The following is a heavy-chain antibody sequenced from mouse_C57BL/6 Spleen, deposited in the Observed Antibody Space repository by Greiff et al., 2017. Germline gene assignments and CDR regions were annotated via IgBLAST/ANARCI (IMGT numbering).Heavy chain of an antibody. V-gene: IGHV1-85*01. D-gene: IGHD1-1*01. CDR1: GYTFTSYD. J-gene: IGHJ2*01. Sequence: QVQLQQSGPELVKPGASVKLSCKASGYTFTSYDINWVKQRPGQGLEWIGWIYPRDGSTKYNEKFKGKATLTVDTSSSTAYMELHSLTSEDSAVYFCAREGYYGSGDYYFDYWGQGTTLTVSS. CDR2: IYPRDGST. CDR3: AREGYYGSGDYYFDY.